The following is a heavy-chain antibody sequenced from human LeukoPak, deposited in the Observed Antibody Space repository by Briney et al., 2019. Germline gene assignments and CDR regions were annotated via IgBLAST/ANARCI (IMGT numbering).Heavy chain of an antibody. CDR3: ARGRKGSSWYDRGLDN. V-gene: IGHV1-3*01. D-gene: IGHD6-13*01. Sequence: ASVKVSCKASGYTFTSYAMHWVRQAPGQRLEWMGWINAGNGNTKYSQKFQGRVTITRDTSASTAYMELSSLRSEDTAVYYCARGRKGSSWYDRGLDNWGQGTLVTVSS. CDR2: INAGNGNT. CDR1: GYTFTSYA. J-gene: IGHJ4*02.